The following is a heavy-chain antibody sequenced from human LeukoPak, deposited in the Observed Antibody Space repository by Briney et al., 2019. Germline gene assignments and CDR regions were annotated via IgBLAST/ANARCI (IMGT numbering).Heavy chain of an antibody. Sequence: SETLSLTCTVSGGSIRTYYWSWIRQPPGKGLEWIGYIYYSGSTNYNPSLKSRVTISVDTSKNQFSLKLSSVTAADTAVYYCAREVVAAAGTVGYWGQGTLVTVSS. V-gene: IGHV4-59*01. CDR1: GGSIRTYY. CDR2: IYYSGST. J-gene: IGHJ4*02. CDR3: AREVVAAAGTVGY. D-gene: IGHD6-13*01.